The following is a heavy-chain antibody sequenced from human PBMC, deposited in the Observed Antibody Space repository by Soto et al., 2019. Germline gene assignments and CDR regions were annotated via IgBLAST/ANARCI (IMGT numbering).Heavy chain of an antibody. Sequence: SETLSLTCTVCGGSISSSSYYWGWIRQPPGEGLEWIGSIYYSGSTYYNPSLKSRVTISVDTSKNQFSLKLSSVTAADTAVYYCARGYRDFWSGSLGCWFDPWGQGTLVTVSS. V-gene: IGHV4-39*07. J-gene: IGHJ5*02. CDR1: GGSISSSSYY. D-gene: IGHD3-3*01. CDR2: IYYSGST. CDR3: ARGYRDFWSGSLGCWFDP.